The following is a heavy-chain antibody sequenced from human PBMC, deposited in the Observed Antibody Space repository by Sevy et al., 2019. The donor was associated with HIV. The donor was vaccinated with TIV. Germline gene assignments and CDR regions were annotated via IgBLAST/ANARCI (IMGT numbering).Heavy chain of an antibody. CDR3: ASGQLTPDY. V-gene: IGHV3-11*04. CDR2: ISTSASAI. CDR1: GLTFSDFY. D-gene: IGHD3-9*01. J-gene: IGHJ4*02. Sequence: GGSLRLSCAASGLTFSDFYMSWIRQAPGKGLEWVSYISTSASAINYADSVKGRFTISRDNAKNSLYLQMNSLRAEDTAVYYCASGQLTPDYWGQGTLVTVSS.